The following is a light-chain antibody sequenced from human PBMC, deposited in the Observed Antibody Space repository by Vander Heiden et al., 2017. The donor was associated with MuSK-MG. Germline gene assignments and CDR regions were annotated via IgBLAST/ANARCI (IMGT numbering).Light chain of an antibody. CDR1: QSVSSSF. J-gene: IGKJ3*01. CDR2: GAS. CDR3: QQYGSSPFT. Sequence: IELTQAPGTLSLSPGERATLSCRASQSVSSSFFAWYQQTPGQAPRLLIYGASSRATGIPDRFSGSGSGTDFTLTISRLEPEDFAVYYCQQYGSSPFTFGPGTKVDIK. V-gene: IGKV3-20*01.